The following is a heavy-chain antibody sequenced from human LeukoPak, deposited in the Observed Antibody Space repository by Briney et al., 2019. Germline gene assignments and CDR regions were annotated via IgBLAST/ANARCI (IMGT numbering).Heavy chain of an antibody. J-gene: IGHJ4*02. CDR2: ISYSGST. CDR3: ARESYSRYYYFDY. CDR1: DVSLSTGYYY. D-gene: IGHD6-13*01. Sequence: SGPGLVKPSPTLSLTCTVSDVSLSTGYYYWNWIRQPPGKGLEWIGYISYSGSTYYNPSLKSRVAISVDTSKNQFSLKLTFLTAADTAVYYCARESYSRYYYFDYWGQGTLVTVSS. V-gene: IGHV4-30-4*01.